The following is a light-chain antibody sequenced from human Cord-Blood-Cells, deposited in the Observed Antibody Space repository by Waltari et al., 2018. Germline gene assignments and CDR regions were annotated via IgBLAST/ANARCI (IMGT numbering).Light chain of an antibody. V-gene: IGKV3-15*01. CDR3: QQYNNWPMYT. CDR2: CAS. Sequence: EIVMTQSPATLSVSPGERATLSCRSSQSVSSNVAWYQQKPGQAPRLLIYCASTRATGIPARFSGSGSGTEFTLTISSLQSEDFAVYYCQQYNNWPMYTFGQGTKLEI. J-gene: IGKJ2*01. CDR1: QSVSSN.